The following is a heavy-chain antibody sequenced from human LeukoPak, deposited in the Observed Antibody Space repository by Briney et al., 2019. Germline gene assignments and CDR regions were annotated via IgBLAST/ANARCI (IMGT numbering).Heavy chain of an antibody. CDR1: GFTFSSYA. Sequence: TGGSLRLSCAASGFTFSSYAMSWVRQAPGKGLEWVSAISGSGGSTYYADSVKGRFTISRDNSKNTLYLQMNSLRAEDTAVYYCAKSDIYSSTGSASYWGQGTLVTVSS. J-gene: IGHJ4*02. V-gene: IGHV3-23*01. D-gene: IGHD6-13*01. CDR3: AKSDIYSSTGSASY. CDR2: ISGSGGST.